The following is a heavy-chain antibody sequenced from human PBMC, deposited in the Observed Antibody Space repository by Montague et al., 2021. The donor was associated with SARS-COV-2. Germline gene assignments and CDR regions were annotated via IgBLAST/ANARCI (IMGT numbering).Heavy chain of an antibody. D-gene: IGHD4-17*01. CDR1: GASISSSDYY. J-gene: IGHJ3*02. CDR3: AGSPHGVRSSAFDI. Sequence: SETLSLTCSVSGASISSSDYYWGWLRQPPGMGLEWIGCIYYSRITHYYPSLQSRATLSVATSKNHFSLRLRTVTAADTAVYCCAGSPHGVRSSAFDIWGQGTMVTVSS. CDR2: IYYSRIT. V-gene: IGHV4-39*02.